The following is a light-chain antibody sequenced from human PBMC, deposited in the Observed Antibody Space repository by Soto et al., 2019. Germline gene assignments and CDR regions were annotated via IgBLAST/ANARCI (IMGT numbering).Light chain of an antibody. CDR3: LQDYNYPWT. J-gene: IGKJ1*01. CDR2: AAS. V-gene: IGKV1-6*01. Sequence: AIQMTQSPSSLSASVGDRVTITCRASQGIRNALGWYQQKPGKAPKLLIYAASTVQSGAPSRFSGSGSGTGFTLTIRSLQPEDCATYYGLQDYNYPWTFGQGAKVEI. CDR1: QGIRNA.